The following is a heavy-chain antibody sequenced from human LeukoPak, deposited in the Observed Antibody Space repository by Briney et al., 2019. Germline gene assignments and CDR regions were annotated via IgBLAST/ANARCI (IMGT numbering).Heavy chain of an antibody. CDR2: VHISDST. CDR3: ARIRLSNYYGSGSYRFDY. Sequence: SETLSLICSVSGDSINDYYWTWIRQPPGMGLEWIGHVHISDSTNYNHSLKSRITTSVDTSKNQFSLKLNSVTAADTAIYYCARIRLSNYYGSGSYRFDYWGQGILVTVSS. V-gene: IGHV4-59*12. D-gene: IGHD3-10*01. J-gene: IGHJ4*02. CDR1: GDSINDYY.